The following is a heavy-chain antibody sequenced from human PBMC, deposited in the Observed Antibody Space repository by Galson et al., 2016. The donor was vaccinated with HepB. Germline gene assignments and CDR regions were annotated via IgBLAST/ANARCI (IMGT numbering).Heavy chain of an antibody. Sequence: ETLSLTCTVSGFSISSSSYYWGWIRQPPGKGLEWIGNFDYSGSTHYNPSLKNRVTMSADTSKNQFSLNSSTVTAADTAVYFCARGTHYGDFSDYWGHGTLVTVSS. J-gene: IGHJ4*01. CDR2: FDYSGST. D-gene: IGHD4-17*01. CDR1: GFSISSSSYY. CDR3: ARGTHYGDFSDY. V-gene: IGHV4-39*01.